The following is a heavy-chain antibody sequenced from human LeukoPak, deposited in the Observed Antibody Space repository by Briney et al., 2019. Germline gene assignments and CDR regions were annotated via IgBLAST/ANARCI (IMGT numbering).Heavy chain of an antibody. CDR3: ARDRDYYGSGSAGYI. J-gene: IGHJ3*02. CDR2: IWYDGSNK. D-gene: IGHD3-10*01. Sequence: GGSLRLSCAASGFTFSSYGMPWVRQAPGKGLEWVAVIWYDGSNKYYADSVKGRFTISRDNSKNTLYLQMNSLRAEDTAVYYCARDRDYYGSGSAGYIWGQGTMVTVSS. CDR1: GFTFSSYG. V-gene: IGHV3-33*01.